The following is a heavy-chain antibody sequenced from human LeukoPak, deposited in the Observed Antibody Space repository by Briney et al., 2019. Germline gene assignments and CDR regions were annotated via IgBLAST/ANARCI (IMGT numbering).Heavy chain of an antibody. CDR1: GFTFSSYA. D-gene: IGHD1-26*01. J-gene: IGHJ4*02. CDR3: AKDKKDSKWEFDY. V-gene: IGHV3-30-3*01. CDR2: ISYDGSNK. Sequence: PGGSLRLSCAASGFTFSSYAMHWVRQAPGKGLEWVAVISYDGSNKYYADSVKGRFTISRDNSKNTLYLQMNSLRAEDTAVYYCAKDKKDSKWEFDYWGQGTLVTVSS.